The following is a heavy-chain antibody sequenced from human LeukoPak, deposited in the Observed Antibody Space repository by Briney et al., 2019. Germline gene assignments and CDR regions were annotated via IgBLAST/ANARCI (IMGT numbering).Heavy chain of an antibody. CDR2: ITSSSYI. CDR1: GFTFSSYC. D-gene: IGHD6-13*01. J-gene: IGHJ4*02. CDR3: ARVVGPSSWTFDY. V-gene: IGHV3-21*01. Sequence: PGGSLRLSCAASGFTFSSYCMNWVRQAPGKGLEWVSSITSSSYIYYADSVKGRFTISRDNAKNSLYLQMNSLRAEDTAVYYCARVVGPSSWTFDYWGQGTLVTVSS.